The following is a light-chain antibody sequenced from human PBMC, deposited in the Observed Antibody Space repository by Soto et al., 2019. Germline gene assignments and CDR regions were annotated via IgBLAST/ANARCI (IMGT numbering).Light chain of an antibody. CDR2: AAS. J-gene: IGKJ2*01. V-gene: IGKV3-20*01. CDR3: QQYGSSPPYT. Sequence: DMVLTQSPGTLSLSPGERATLSCRASRSFASSYLGWYQQKPGQAPRLLLYAASKRATGIPDRFSGSGSGTDFTLTINRLEPEDSAVYCCQQYGSSPPYTFGQGTKVEI. CDR1: RSFASSY.